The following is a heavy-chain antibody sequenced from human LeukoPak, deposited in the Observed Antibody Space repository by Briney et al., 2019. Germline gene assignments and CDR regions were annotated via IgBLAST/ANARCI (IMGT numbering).Heavy chain of an antibody. CDR1: GGSISSYY. Sequence: SETLSLTCTVSGGSISSYYWSWIRQPPGKGLEWMAYIYYSGSTNYNPPLKSRVTISVDTSKNQFSLKLSSVTAADTAVYYCARQSSSWYEINWFDPWGQGTLVTVSS. J-gene: IGHJ5*02. D-gene: IGHD6-13*01. CDR2: IYYSGST. V-gene: IGHV4-59*08. CDR3: ARQSSSWYEINWFDP.